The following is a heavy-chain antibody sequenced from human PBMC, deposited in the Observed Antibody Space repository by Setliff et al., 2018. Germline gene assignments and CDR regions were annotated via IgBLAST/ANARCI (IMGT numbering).Heavy chain of an antibody. CDR2: IISILGIT. D-gene: IGHD2-21*02. V-gene: IGHV1-69*13. Sequence: SVKVSCKASGGAFSTYSLSWVRQAPGQGFEWVGRIISILGITNYAQRFQGRATITADDSTSTIYMDVSSLRAKDTATYYCAGTDAYCAGDCSISWGQGTLVTVSS. CDR3: AGTDAYCAGDCSIS. J-gene: IGHJ5*02. CDR1: GGAFSTYS.